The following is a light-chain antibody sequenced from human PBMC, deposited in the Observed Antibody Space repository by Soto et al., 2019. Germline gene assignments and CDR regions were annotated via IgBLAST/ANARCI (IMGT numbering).Light chain of an antibody. CDR1: HNMNFW. Sequence: DIQMTQSPATVSASVGDRVTITCRASHNMNFWLAWYQQRPGSAPKLLIYDVSTLQSGVPSRFSGSHSGTDFTLTISPLQPDDFATYYCQHYAFDSQTFGQGTKVEVK. CDR3: QHYAFDSQT. J-gene: IGKJ1*01. CDR2: DVS. V-gene: IGKV1-5*01.